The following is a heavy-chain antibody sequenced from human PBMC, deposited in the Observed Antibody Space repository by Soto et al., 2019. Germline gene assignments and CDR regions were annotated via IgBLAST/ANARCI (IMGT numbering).Heavy chain of an antibody. CDR1: GGSFSSSNW. V-gene: IGHV4-4*02. CDR3: ASVGSDYDNSGYYLP. Sequence: XASLSLTCIVCGGSFSSSNWWSWFRQPPGKGLEWIGEIYHSGSTTYNPSLKSRATISVDKSENQFSLRLKSVTAADTAVYYCASVGSDYDNSGYYLPWGPGTLVTVSS. CDR2: IYHSGST. D-gene: IGHD3-22*01. J-gene: IGHJ5*02.